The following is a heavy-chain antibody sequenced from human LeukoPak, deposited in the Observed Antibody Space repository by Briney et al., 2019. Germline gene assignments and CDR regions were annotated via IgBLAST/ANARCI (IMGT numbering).Heavy chain of an antibody. CDR3: ARDTYGAPDS. CDR2: IESSGATT. J-gene: IGHJ4*02. V-gene: IGHV3-23*01. CDR1: GFTFSRYA. D-gene: IGHD4-17*01. Sequence: GGSLRLSCAASGFTFSRYAMSWARQAPGKGLEWVSLIESSGATTYYADSVKGRFTISRDDSKNTLYLQMNSLRAEDTALYYCARDTYGAPDSWGQGTLVTVSS.